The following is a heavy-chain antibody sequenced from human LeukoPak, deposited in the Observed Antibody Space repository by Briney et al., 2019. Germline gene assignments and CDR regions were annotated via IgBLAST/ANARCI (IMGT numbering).Heavy chain of an antibody. J-gene: IGHJ4*02. V-gene: IGHV3-7*03. CDR3: ARDRQLGTAWKYYFDY. Sequence: GGSLRLSCAVSGFTLSSYWMSWVRQAPGKGLEWVANIKQDGSDKYYADSVKGRFTISRDNAKNPLYLQLNSLRAEDTAVYYCARDRQLGTAWKYYFDYWGQGTLVTVSS. CDR1: GFTLSSYW. CDR2: IKQDGSDK. D-gene: IGHD1-1*01.